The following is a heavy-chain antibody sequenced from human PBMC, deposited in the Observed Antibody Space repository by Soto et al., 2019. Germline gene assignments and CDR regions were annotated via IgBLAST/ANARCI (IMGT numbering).Heavy chain of an antibody. Sequence: QVQLVQSGPEVKKPGSSVKVSCKTSGGTLSSFITYPINWVRQAPGQGPECMGGIVPNVGTVNYAQRFQGRVTITEDKSTGTAYMELNILRSEHTALYYCARRDTSGFLRYFDTWGQGTLVTVS. CDR2: IVPNVGTV. J-gene: IGHJ4*02. V-gene: IGHV1-69*06. CDR1: GGTLSSFITYP. D-gene: IGHD3-3*01. CDR3: ARRDTSGFLRYFDT.